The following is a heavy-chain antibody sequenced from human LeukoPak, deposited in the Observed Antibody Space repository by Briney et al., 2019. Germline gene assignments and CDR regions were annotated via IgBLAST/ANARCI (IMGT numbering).Heavy chain of an antibody. CDR3: ARGRQLAGY. J-gene: IGHJ4*02. Sequence: PSETLSLTCTVSGGSISSYYWSWIRQPPGKVLEWIGYVYYRGSTDYNPSLKSRVTISVDTSKNQFSLKLTSVTAADTAVYYCARGRQLAGYWGQGTLVTVSS. V-gene: IGHV4-59*01. CDR1: GGSISSYY. D-gene: IGHD6-6*01. CDR2: VYYRGST.